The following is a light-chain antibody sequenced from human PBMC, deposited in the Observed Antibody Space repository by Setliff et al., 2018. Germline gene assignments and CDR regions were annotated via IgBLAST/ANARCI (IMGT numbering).Light chain of an antibody. J-gene: IGLJ1*01. CDR1: NSNIGRNT. Sequence: QSALTRPPSASGAPGQRVTISCSGSNSNIGRNTVSWYQQLPGTAPKLLIYSNDYRPSGVPDRFSASKSGTSASLAISGPQSEDEADYYCAAWDDSLNGHVFGTGTKVTVL. V-gene: IGLV1-44*01. CDR3: AAWDDSLNGHV. CDR2: SND.